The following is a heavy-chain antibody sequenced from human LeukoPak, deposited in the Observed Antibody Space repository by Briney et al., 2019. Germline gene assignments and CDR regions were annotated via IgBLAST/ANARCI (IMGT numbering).Heavy chain of an antibody. D-gene: IGHD3-10*01. V-gene: IGHV4-59*01. Sequence: SETLSLTCTVSGDSMRNYYWTWIRQPPGKELEWIGSISYSGSTNYNPSLKSRVTMSVDTSKNQFSLKLNSVTAADTAVYYCARSGLVRGVSTWGQGTLVTVSS. J-gene: IGHJ4*02. CDR2: ISYSGST. CDR3: ARSGLVRGVST. CDR1: GDSMRNYY.